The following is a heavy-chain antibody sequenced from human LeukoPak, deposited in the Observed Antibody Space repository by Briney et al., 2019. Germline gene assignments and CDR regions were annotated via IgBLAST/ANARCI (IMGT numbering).Heavy chain of an antibody. J-gene: IGHJ4*02. V-gene: IGHV1-2*02. CDR1: GYTFTGYY. Sequence: GASVKVSCKASGYTFTGYYMHWVRQAPGQGLEWMGWINPNSGGTNYAQKFQGRVTMTRDTSISTAYMELSRLRSDDTAVYYCARRRSSGWFGGVDYWGQGTLVTVSS. CDR2: INPNSGGT. CDR3: ARRRSSGWFGGVDY. D-gene: IGHD6-19*01.